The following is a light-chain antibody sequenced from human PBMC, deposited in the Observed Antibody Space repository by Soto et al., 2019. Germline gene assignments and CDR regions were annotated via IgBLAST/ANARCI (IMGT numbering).Light chain of an antibody. J-gene: IGKJ4*01. CDR1: QGISSA. V-gene: IGKV1-13*02. Sequence: AIQLTQSPSSLSASVGDRVTITCRASQGISSALACYQQKPGKAPKLLIYDASSLESGVPSRFSGSGSETDFTLTICSLQPEDFATYYCQQFNSYPLTFGGGTKVEIK. CDR3: QQFNSYPLT. CDR2: DAS.